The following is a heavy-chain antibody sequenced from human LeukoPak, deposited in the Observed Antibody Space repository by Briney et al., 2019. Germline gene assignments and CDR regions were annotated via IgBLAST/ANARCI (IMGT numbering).Heavy chain of an antibody. J-gene: IGHJ4*02. Sequence: GGSLRLSCAASGFTFSTYAMSWVRQAPGKGLEWVSGISDSGGTTYYADSVKGRFTISRDNSKNTLYLQMNCLRAEDTAVYFCARDLWVAGKKGDYWGQGTLVTVSS. CDR3: ARDLWVAGKKGDY. CDR1: GFTFSTYA. V-gene: IGHV3-23*01. CDR2: ISDSGGTT. D-gene: IGHD2-15*01.